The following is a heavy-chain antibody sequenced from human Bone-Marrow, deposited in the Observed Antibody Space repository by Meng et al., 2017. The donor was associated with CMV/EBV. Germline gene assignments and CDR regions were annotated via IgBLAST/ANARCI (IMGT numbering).Heavy chain of an antibody. J-gene: IGHJ6*02. V-gene: IGHV3-9*01. CDR1: GFTFDDYA. CDR3: AKAYSLLGNGMDV. Sequence: GGSLRLSCTASGFTFDDYAMHWVRQAPGRGPEWVSGITWNSGEMGYADSVKGRFTISRDNAKNSLYLQMNSLRPADTALYYCAKAYSLLGNGMDVWGQGTTVTVSS. CDR2: ITWNSGEM. D-gene: IGHD2-21*01.